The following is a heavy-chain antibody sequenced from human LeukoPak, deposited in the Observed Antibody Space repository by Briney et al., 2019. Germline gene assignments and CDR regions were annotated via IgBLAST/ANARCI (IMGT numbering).Heavy chain of an antibody. V-gene: IGHV1-2*02. D-gene: IGHD2-15*01. CDR1: GYTFTSQH. CDR2: INPNSGGT. CDR3: AREFGGLDY. J-gene: IGHJ4*02. Sequence: GASVTVSCKATGYTFTSQHMHWGRQAPGQGPGWMGWINPNSGGTIYAQRFQGRVTMTRETSISTAYMELTRLTSDDTAVYFCAREFGGLDYWGQGTLVTVSS.